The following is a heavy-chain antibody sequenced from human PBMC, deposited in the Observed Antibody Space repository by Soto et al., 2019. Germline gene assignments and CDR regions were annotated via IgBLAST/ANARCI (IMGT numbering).Heavy chain of an antibody. D-gene: IGHD1-1*01. CDR2: ISSSSSYI. J-gene: IGHJ6*02. CDR3: ARDKNWNYYGMDV. V-gene: IGHV3-21*01. Sequence: GGSLRLSCAASGFTFSSYSMNWVRQAPGKGLEWVSSISSSSSYIYYADSVKGRFTISRDNAKNSLYLQMNSLRAEHTAVYYCARDKNWNYYGMDVWGQGTTVTVSS. CDR1: GFTFSSYS.